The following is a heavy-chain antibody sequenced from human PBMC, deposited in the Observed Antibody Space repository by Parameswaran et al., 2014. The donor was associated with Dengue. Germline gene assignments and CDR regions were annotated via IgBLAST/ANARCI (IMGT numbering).Heavy chain of an antibody. V-gene: IGHV4-39*01. J-gene: IGHJ6*02. D-gene: IGHD5-18*01. CDR3: ARRFTAMAGVLYYQGMNV. Sequence: VRQAPGKGLEWIGSIYYTGSTYYNPSLRSRVTISVDTSKNQFSLELSSVTAADTAVYYCARRFTAMAGVLYYQGMNVWGQGTTVTVSS. CDR2: IYYTGST.